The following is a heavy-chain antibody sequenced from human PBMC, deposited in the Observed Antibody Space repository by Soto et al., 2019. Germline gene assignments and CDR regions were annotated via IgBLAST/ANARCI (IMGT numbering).Heavy chain of an antibody. CDR2: IDPSDSQT. CDR1: GYSFAGYW. J-gene: IGHJ4*02. D-gene: IGHD3-16*01. V-gene: IGHV5-10-1*01. CDR3: ARQIYESYTGHNFPYDFEV. Sequence: PGESLKISCKGSGYSFAGYWITWVRQKPGKGLEWMGRIDPSDSQTYYSPSFRGHVTISVTKSITTVFLQWSSLRASDTAMYYCARQIYESYTGHNFPYDFEVWGQGTPVTV.